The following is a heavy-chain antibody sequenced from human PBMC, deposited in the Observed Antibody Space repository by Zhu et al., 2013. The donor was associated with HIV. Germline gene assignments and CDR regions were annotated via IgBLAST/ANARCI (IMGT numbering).Heavy chain of an antibody. D-gene: IGHD3-3*01. CDR2: MQPHSGNT. CDR3: ARFTSVFGVVQTSSGFDY. V-gene: IGHV1-8*01. Sequence: QVQLVQSEAEVKKPGSSVKISCEASGYTFTNYDINWVRQAAGRGLEWLGWMQPHSGNTGYAPQFQGRIRMTRDTSINTAYMELTSLISEDTAVYYCARFTSVFGVVQTSSGFDYWGQGTLVTVSS. J-gene: IGHJ4*02. CDR1: GYTFTNYD.